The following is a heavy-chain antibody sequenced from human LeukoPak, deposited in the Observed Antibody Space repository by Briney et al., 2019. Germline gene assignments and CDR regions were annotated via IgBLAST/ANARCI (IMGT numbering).Heavy chain of an antibody. Sequence: GGSLRPSCAASGFTFSTYSMNWVRQAPGKGLEWVSSISSSSIYIYYADSVKGRFTISRDNAKKSLYLQMNSLRAEDTAVYYCARAYSERYGLGYYYMDVWGKGTAVTISS. D-gene: IGHD1-26*01. CDR1: GFTFSTYS. CDR3: ARAYSERYGLGYYYMDV. V-gene: IGHV3-21*01. J-gene: IGHJ6*03. CDR2: ISSSSIYI.